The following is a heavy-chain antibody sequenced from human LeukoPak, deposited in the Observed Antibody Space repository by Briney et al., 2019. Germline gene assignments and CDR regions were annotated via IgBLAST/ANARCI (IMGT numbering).Heavy chain of an antibody. CDR2: ITSGSYI. Sequence: GGSLRLSCVASGFTFSSYTMNWVRQAPGKGLEWVSSITSGSYIYYAESVKGRFTISRDNAKNSLYLQMNSLRAEDTAVYYCARDPAADDYWGQGTLVTVSS. CDR1: GFTFSSYT. J-gene: IGHJ4*02. CDR3: ARDPAADDY. D-gene: IGHD6-13*01. V-gene: IGHV3-21*01.